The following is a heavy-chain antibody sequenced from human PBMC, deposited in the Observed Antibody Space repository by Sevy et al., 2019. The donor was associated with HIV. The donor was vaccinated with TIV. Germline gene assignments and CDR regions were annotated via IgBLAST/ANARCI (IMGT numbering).Heavy chain of an antibody. CDR1: GYTFTAYY. Sequence: ASVKVSCKASGYTFTAYYMHWVRQAPGQGLEWMGRINPNSGGTNYAQKFQGRVTMTRETSISTAYMELSRLRSDDTAVYYCARFRTSSGWYLDYWGQGTLVTVSS. CDR2: INPNSGGT. CDR3: ARFRTSSGWYLDY. D-gene: IGHD6-19*01. J-gene: IGHJ4*02. V-gene: IGHV1-2*06.